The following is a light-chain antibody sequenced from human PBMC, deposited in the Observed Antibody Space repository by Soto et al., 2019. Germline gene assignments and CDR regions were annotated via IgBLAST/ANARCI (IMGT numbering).Light chain of an antibody. J-gene: IGKJ4*01. CDR1: QSVNSN. Sequence: EIVMTQSPVTLSVTAGDRATLSCRASQSVNSNLAWYQHKPGQTPKLLIYVASTRATGIPARFSGSGSGTEFTLTISSLQCEDFAVYYCQQYNVWPLTFGGGTKVEFK. V-gene: IGKV3-15*01. CDR3: QQYNVWPLT. CDR2: VAS.